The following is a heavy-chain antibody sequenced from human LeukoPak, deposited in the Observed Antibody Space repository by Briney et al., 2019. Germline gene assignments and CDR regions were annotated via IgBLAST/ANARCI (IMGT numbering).Heavy chain of an antibody. V-gene: IGHV1-2*02. Sequence: GASVKVSCKASGYTFTGYYMHWVRQAPGQGLEWMGWINPNSGGTNYAQKFQGRVTMTRDTSISTAYMELSRLRSDDTAVYCCARDQQQLANWFDPWGQGTLVTVSS. CDR3: ARDQQQLANWFDP. J-gene: IGHJ5*02. CDR1: GYTFTGYY. D-gene: IGHD6-13*01. CDR2: INPNSGGT.